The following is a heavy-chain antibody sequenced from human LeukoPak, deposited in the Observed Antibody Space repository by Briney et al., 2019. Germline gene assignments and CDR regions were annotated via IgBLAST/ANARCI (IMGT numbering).Heavy chain of an antibody. D-gene: IGHD5-18*01. V-gene: IGHV3-23*01. CDR3: AKHYSYAIWGDY. Sequence: GGSLRLSCAAAGFTFTNYAMNWVRQAPGKGLEWVSGISGSGGSTYYADSVKGRFTISRDNSKNTLYLQMNSLRAEDTALYYCAKHYSYAIWGDYWGQGTLVTVSS. CDR2: ISGSGGST. CDR1: GFTFTNYA. J-gene: IGHJ4*02.